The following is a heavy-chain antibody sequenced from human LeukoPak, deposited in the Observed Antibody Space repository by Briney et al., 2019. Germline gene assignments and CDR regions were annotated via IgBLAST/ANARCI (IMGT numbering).Heavy chain of an antibody. CDR2: IYYSGST. CDR1: GGSISSYY. Sequence: KPSETLSLTCTVSGGSISSYYWSWIRQPPGKGLEWIGYIYYSGSTNYNPSLKSRVTISVDTSKNQFSLKLSSVTAADTAVYYCARVGLRLGELSFYFDYWGQGTLVTVSS. CDR3: ARVGLRLGELSFYFDY. D-gene: IGHD3-16*02. V-gene: IGHV4-59*01. J-gene: IGHJ4*02.